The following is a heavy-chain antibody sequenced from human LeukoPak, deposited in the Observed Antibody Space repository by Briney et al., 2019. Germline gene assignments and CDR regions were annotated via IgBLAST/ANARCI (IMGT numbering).Heavy chain of an antibody. CDR1: GGTFSSYA. V-gene: IGHV1-69*04. J-gene: IGHJ4*02. Sequence: GASVKVSCKASGGTFSSYAISWVRQAPGQGLEWMGRIIPILGIANYAQKFQGRVTITADKSTSTAYMELSSLRSEDTAVYCCATALRYFDWFGEPFDYWGQGTLVTVSS. D-gene: IGHD3-9*01. CDR2: IIPILGIA. CDR3: ATALRYFDWFGEPFDY.